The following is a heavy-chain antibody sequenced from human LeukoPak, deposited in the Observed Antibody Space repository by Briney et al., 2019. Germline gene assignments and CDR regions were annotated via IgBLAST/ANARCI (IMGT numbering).Heavy chain of an antibody. CDR2: IYPGDSDT. Sequence: GESLKISCKGSGYTFTTYWIGWVRQMPGKGLEWMGIIYPGDSDTRYSPSFQGQVTISADNSISTAYLQWSSLKASDTAMYYCAREKSAFDSEFYYWGQGTLLTVSS. CDR1: GYTFTTYW. CDR3: AREKSAFDSEFYY. D-gene: IGHD2/OR15-2a*01. V-gene: IGHV5-51*01. J-gene: IGHJ4*02.